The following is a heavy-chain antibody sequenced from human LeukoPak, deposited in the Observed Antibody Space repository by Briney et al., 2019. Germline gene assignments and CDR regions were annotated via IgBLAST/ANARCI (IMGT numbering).Heavy chain of an antibody. CDR3: ARVPISTSARGYFDY. D-gene: IGHD3-10*01. V-gene: IGHV4-61*08. CDR1: GGSVSSGGYY. J-gene: IGHJ4*02. Sequence: SETLSLTCTVSGGSVSSGGYYWSWIRQPPGKGLERNGYIYYSGSTTYNPSLNSRVTISVDTSKNKFSLKLSSVTAADTAVYYCARVPISTSARGYFDYWGQGTLVTVSS. CDR2: IYYSGST.